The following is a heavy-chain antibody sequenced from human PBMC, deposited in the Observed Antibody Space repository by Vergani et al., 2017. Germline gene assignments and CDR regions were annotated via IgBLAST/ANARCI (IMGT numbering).Heavy chain of an antibody. Sequence: QLQLQESGPGLVKPSETLSLTCTVSGGSISSSSYYWGWIRQPPGKGLEWIGSIYYSGSTYYNPSLKSRVTISVDTSKNQFSLKLSSVTAADTAVYYCARPYSSSGYGNWFDPWGQGTLVTVSS. CDR2: IYYSGST. V-gene: IGHV4-39*01. D-gene: IGHD6-13*01. CDR3: ARPYSSSGYGNWFDP. J-gene: IGHJ5*02. CDR1: GGSISSSSYY.